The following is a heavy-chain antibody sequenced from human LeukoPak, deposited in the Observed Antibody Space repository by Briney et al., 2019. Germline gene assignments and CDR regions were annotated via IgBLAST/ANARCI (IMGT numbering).Heavy chain of an antibody. CDR3: AREGHYYDSSDYYYFGY. J-gene: IGHJ4*02. CDR1: GYTFTSYA. Sequence: ASVKVSCKASGYTFTSYAMHWVRQAPGQRLEWMGWINAGNGNTKYSQEFQGRVTITRDTSASTAYMELSSLRSEDMAVYYCAREGHYYDSSDYYYFGYWGQGTLVTVSS. CDR2: INAGNGNT. D-gene: IGHD3-22*01. V-gene: IGHV1-3*03.